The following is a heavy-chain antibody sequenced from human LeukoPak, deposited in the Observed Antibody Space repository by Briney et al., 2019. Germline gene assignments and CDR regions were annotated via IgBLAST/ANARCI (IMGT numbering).Heavy chain of an antibody. V-gene: IGHV4-59*01. J-gene: IGHJ4*02. CDR1: GVAFNEYY. CDR3: ARDGGLQSHFDY. D-gene: IGHD5-24*01. CDR2: IYHNGNS. Sequence: SETLSLTCSVFGVAFNEYYWNWVRQPPGKGLQWIGYIYHNGNSNYNPSLKGRLTISVDTAKNQFSLKLTSVTAADTAVYYCARDGGLQSHFDYWGQGALVTVSS.